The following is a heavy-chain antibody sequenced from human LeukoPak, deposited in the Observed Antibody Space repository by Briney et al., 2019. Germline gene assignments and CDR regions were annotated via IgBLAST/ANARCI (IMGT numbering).Heavy chain of an antibody. CDR1: GGSFSGYY. Sequence: SETLSLTCAVYGGSFSGYYWSWIRQPPGKGLEWIGEINHSGSTNYNPSPKSRVTISVDTSKNQFSLKLSSVTAADTAVYYCARRSEDIVVVPAARRILDYWGQRTLVTVSS. CDR2: INHSGST. D-gene: IGHD2-2*01. J-gene: IGHJ4*02. V-gene: IGHV4-34*01. CDR3: ARRSEDIVVVPAARRILDY.